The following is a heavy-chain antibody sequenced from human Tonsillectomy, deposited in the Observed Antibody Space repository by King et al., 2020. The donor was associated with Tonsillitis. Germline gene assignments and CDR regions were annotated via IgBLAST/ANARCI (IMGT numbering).Heavy chain of an antibody. V-gene: IGHV3-7*01. CDR3: ARAVSPNYGSWSLDY. CDR1: GFTFSSYW. J-gene: IGHJ4*02. CDR2: IKRDGSEK. D-gene: IGHD3-10*01. Sequence: VQLVESGGGLVQPGGSLRLSCAASGFTFSSYWMSWVRQAPGKGLEWVANIKRDGSEKYYVASVKGHFTISRDNDKNSLYLKMNSLRAEDTAVYYCARAVSPNYGSWSLDYWGQGTLVTVSS.